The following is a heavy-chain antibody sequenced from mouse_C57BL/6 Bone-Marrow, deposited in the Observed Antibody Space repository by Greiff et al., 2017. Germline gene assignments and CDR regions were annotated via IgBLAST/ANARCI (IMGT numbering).Heavy chain of an antibody. Sequence: QVQLQQPGTELVKPGASVKLSCKASGYTFTSYWMNWVKQRPGQGLEWIGNINPSNGGTNYNEKFKSKATLTVDKSSSTAYMQLSSLTSEDSAVYYCAREMRGDYDWYFDVWGTGTTVTVSS. D-gene: IGHD2-4*01. V-gene: IGHV1-53*01. CDR2: INPSNGGT. CDR3: AREMRGDYDWYFDV. J-gene: IGHJ1*03. CDR1: GYTFTSYW.